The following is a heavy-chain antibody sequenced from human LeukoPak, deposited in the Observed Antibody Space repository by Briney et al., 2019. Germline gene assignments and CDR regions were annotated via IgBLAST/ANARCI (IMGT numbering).Heavy chain of an antibody. CDR1: GFTFSSYE. J-gene: IGHJ4*02. CDR2: ISSSGSTM. V-gene: IGHV3-48*03. Sequence: PGGSLRPSCAASGFTFSSYEMNWVRQAPGKGLEWISYISSSGSTMYYADSVKGRFTISRDNAKNSLYLQMNSLRAEDTAIYYCASSSWYALDYWGQGTLVTVSS. CDR3: ASSSWYALDY. D-gene: IGHD6-13*01.